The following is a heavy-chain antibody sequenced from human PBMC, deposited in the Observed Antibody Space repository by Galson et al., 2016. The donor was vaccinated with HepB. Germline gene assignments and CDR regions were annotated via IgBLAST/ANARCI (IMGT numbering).Heavy chain of an antibody. Sequence: SLRLSCAASGFVVSNFGLSWVRQAPGKGLEWVASISTRRTTYYSDSVQGRFTISRDNSNNTVYLQMNGLRAEDTAVYYCAKERLVRRIFDHWGQGTLLTVSS. V-gene: IGHV3-23*01. J-gene: IGHJ4*02. CDR2: ISTRRTT. CDR3: AKERLVRRIFDH. CDR1: GFVVSNFG. D-gene: IGHD1-1*01.